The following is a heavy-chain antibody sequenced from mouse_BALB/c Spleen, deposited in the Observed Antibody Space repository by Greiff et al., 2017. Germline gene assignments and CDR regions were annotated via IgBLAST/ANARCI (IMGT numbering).Heavy chain of an antibody. CDR2: ISYSGST. CDR1: GYSITSDYA. CDR3: APYYYGSSYGFAY. D-gene: IGHD1-1*01. V-gene: IGHV3-2*02. Sequence: EVKLMESGPGLVKPSQSLSLTCTVTGYSITSDYAWNWLRQFPGNKLEWMGYISYSGSTSYNPSLKSRISITRDTSKNQFFLQLNSVTTEDTATYYCAPYYYGSSYGFAYWGQGTLVTVSA. J-gene: IGHJ3*01.